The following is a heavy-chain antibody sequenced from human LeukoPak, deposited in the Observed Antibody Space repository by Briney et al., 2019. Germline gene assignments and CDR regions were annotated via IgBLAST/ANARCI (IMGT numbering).Heavy chain of an antibody. CDR3: ARSNSIGHHDY. CDR1: GYTFTGYY. V-gene: IGHV1-2*02. CDR2: INPNSGGT. D-gene: IGHD1-1*01. Sequence: ASLKVSCKASGYTFTGYYIHWVRQTPGQGLEWMGWINPNSGGTNYAQNFQGRVTMTRDTSISTAYMYLSNLRSDDTAVYSCARSNSIGHHDYWGQGTLVTVSS. J-gene: IGHJ4*02.